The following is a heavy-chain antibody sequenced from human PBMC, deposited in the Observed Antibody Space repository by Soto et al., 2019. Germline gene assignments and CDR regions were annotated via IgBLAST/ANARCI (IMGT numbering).Heavy chain of an antibody. CDR3: ATWGLRSTMIAERGMDV. Sequence: GESLKISCKGSGDSFTSYWIGWVRQMPGKVLELMGIIYPGDSDTRYSPSFQGQVTISDDKYISTAYLQWSSLKASDTAMYYCATWGLRSTMIAERGMDVWGQGTTVHVSS. V-gene: IGHV5-51*01. CDR1: GDSFTSYW. D-gene: IGHD3-22*01. J-gene: IGHJ6*02. CDR2: IYPGDSDT.